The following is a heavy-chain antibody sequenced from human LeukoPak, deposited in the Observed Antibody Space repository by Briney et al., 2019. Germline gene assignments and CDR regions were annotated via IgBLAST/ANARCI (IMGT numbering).Heavy chain of an antibody. J-gene: IGHJ4*02. CDR3: AGGSRVPNPPQP. D-gene: IGHD3-10*01. Sequence: SGGSLRLSRAASGFTFSSYGMNWVRQAPGKGLEWVSSISSSSSYIYYADSVKGRFPISRDNAKNSLYLQMNSLRAEDTAVYYCAGGSRVPNPPQPWGQGTWSPSPQ. CDR1: GFTFSSYG. CDR2: ISSSSSYI. V-gene: IGHV3-21*01.